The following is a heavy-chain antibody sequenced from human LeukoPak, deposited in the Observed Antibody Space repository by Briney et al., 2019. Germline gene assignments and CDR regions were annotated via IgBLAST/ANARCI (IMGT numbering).Heavy chain of an antibody. J-gene: IGHJ5*02. Sequence: ASVKVSCKASEYTFTSYDINWVRQATGQGLEWMGWMNPNSGNTGYAQKFQGRVTITTDESTSTAYMELSSLRSEDTAVYYCATYYYGSGSRYWFDPWGQGTLVTVSS. CDR2: MNPNSGNT. CDR3: ATYYYGSGSRYWFDP. D-gene: IGHD3-10*01. CDR1: EYTFTSYD. V-gene: IGHV1-8*03.